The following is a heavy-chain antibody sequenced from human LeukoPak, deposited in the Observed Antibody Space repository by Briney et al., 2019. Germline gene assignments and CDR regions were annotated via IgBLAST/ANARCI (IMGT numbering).Heavy chain of an antibody. J-gene: IGHJ4*02. V-gene: IGHV3-33*01. Sequence: GGSLRLSCAASGFTFSSYAMHWVRQAPRKGLEWVAVIWVVGSNKYYANSVKGRFTISRDNSKNTLYLQMKMLRAEDTAVYYCARELEIAVAGTLGFWGQGTLVTVSS. CDR1: GFTFSSYA. CDR3: ARELEIAVAGTLGF. CDR2: IWVVGSNK. D-gene: IGHD6-19*01.